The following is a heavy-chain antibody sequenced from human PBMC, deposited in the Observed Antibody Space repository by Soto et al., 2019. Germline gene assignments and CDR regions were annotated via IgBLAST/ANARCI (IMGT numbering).Heavy chain of an antibody. CDR2: ISSSSSTI. CDR3: AREGFYYYYGMDV. J-gene: IGHJ6*02. Sequence: AASGFTFSSYSMNWVRQAPGKGLEWVSYISSSSSTIYYADSVKGRFTISRDNVKNSLYLQMNSLRAEDTAVYYCAREGFYYYYGMDVWGQGTTVTVSS. CDR1: GFTFSSYS. V-gene: IGHV3-48*01.